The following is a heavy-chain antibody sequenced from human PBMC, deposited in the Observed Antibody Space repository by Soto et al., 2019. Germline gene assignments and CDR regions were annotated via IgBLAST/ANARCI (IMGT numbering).Heavy chain of an antibody. V-gene: IGHV1-69*01. J-gene: IGHJ6*02. Sequence: QVQLVQSGAEVKKPGSSVKVSCKASGGTFSSYAISWVRQAPGQGLEWMGGIIPIFGTANYSQKFQGRVTITEDESTSTADMELSSLRSEDTAVYYCARDREGYCSGGRCYSNYYSFGMDVWGQGTTVTVSS. CDR3: ARDREGYCSGGRCYSNYYSFGMDV. D-gene: IGHD2-15*01. CDR1: GGTFSSYA. CDR2: IIPIFGTA.